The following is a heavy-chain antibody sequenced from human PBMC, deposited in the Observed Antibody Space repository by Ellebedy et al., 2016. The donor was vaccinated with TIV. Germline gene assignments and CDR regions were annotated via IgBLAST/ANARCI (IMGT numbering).Heavy chain of an antibody. V-gene: IGHV3-21*06. CDR1: GFTFSSFG. Sequence: GESLKISCAASGFTFSSFGMNWVRQASGKGLEWVSSIDSSSTYIYYADSVKGRFTISRDNDKNSLYLPMNSLRAEDTAVNDCERSTVINPDGDAYDIWGQGTKVTVSS. CDR3: ERSTVINPDGDAYDI. D-gene: IGHD4-23*01. CDR2: IDSSSTYI. J-gene: IGHJ3*02.